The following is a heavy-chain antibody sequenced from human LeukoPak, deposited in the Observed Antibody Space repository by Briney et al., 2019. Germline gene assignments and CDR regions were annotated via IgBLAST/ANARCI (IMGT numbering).Heavy chain of an antibody. V-gene: IGHV1-24*01. J-gene: IGHJ4*02. CDR3: ARQSLGVLMVYAILDY. CDR2: FDPEDGET. D-gene: IGHD2-8*01. Sequence: ASVKVSCKVSGYTLTELSMHWVRQAPGKGLEWMGGFDPEDGETIYAQKFQGRVTMTTDTSTSTAYMELRSLRSDDTAVYYCARQSLGVLMVYAILDYWGQGTLVTVSS. CDR1: GYTLTELS.